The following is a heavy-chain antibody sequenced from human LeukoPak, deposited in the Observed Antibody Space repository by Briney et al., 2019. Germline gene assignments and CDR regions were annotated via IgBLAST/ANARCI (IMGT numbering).Heavy chain of an antibody. CDR1: GFTFSSYE. J-gene: IGHJ1*01. D-gene: IGHD2-2*01. CDR2: ISGSGNTI. CDR3: ARDLVPAATGGYFQH. V-gene: IGHV3-48*03. Sequence: GGSLRLSCAASGFTFSSYEMSWVRQAPGKGLEWVSYISGSGNTIYYADSVQGRFTISRDNAKNSLYLQMNSLRAEDTAVYYCARDLVPAATGGYFQHWGQGTLVTVSS.